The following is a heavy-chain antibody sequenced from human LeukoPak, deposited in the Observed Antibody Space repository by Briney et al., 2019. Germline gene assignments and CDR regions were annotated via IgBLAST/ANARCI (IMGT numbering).Heavy chain of an antibody. CDR2: ISYGGSNK. V-gene: IGHV3-30*04. D-gene: IGHD4-17*01. J-gene: IGHJ4*02. CDR3: ARDRVSVGTVTTPGY. Sequence: GRSLRLSCAASEFTFSRYAMQWVRQAPGKGLEWVAVISYGGSNKYYADSVKGRFTISRDNSKNTLYLQMNSLRAEDTAVYYCARDRVSVGTVTTPGYWGQGTLVTVSS. CDR1: EFTFSRYA.